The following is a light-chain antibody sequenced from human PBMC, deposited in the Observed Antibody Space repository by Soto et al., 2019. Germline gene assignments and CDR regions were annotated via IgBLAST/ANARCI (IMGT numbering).Light chain of an antibody. CDR2: DTN. CDR1: TGAVTSDHS. CDR3: LLTYSHTRPVT. V-gene: IGLV7-46*01. J-gene: IGLJ2*01. Sequence: QTVVTQETSMTVSPGGTVTLTCGSSTGAVTSDHSPYWFQQKPGQAPRTLIYDTNNRHSWTPARFSGSLLGGKAALTLSGAQPEDEAEYYCLLTYSHTRPVTFGGGTKLTVL.